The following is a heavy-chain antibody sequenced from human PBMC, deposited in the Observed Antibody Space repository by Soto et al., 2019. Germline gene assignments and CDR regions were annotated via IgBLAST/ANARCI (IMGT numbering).Heavy chain of an antibody. D-gene: IGHD2-2*02. CDR2: ISGSGGST. V-gene: IGHV3-23*01. Sequence: SRRLSCAAGGFSFTSYARCCFRQAPGKGLEWVSAISGSGGSTYYADSVMGRFTISRDNSKNTLYLQMNSLRAEDTAVYYCAKDSPSPIVAVPAAIRADAFDIWGQGTMVTVS. CDR3: AKDSPSPIVAVPAAIRADAFDI. CDR1: GFSFTSYA. J-gene: IGHJ3*02.